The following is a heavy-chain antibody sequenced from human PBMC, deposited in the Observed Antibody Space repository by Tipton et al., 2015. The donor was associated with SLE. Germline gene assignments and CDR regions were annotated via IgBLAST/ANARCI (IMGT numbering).Heavy chain of an antibody. D-gene: IGHD1-26*01. CDR2: IFYSGTT. J-gene: IGHJ5*02. CDR3: ARDHGGSYYGWFDP. Sequence: LRLSCTVSGGSISSTTYYWGWIRQSPGKGLEWIGSIFYSGTTYYNPSLKSRVTISVDTSKNQFSLKVSSVTAADTAVYYCARDHGGSYYGWFDPWGQGTLVTVSS. V-gene: IGHV4-39*07. CDR1: GGSISSTTYY.